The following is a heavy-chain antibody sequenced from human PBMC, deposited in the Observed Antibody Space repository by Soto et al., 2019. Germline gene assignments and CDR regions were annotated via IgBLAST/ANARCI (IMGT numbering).Heavy chain of an antibody. CDR1: YGTISSHGYC. J-gene: IGHJ4*02. CDR3: ARNLRGDSNNDFDY. Sequence: TVSYGTISSHGYCWSMIRQPPGKGLEWIGYISYSGTTYYNPSLKSRVTISIDMSQNQFSLKLSFVTAADTAVYYCARNLRGDSNNDFDYWGQGTLVTVFS. D-gene: IGHD5-18*01. CDR2: ISYSGTT. V-gene: IGHV4-30-4*01.